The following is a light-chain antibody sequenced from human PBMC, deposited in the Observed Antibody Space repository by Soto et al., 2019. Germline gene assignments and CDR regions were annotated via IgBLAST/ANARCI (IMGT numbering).Light chain of an antibody. Sequence: AIRMTQSPSSLSASVGDRVTITCRASQAIRSDLGWYQQKPGKAPNLLIYAASNLQSGVPSRFRGSGSATDFTLTIDSLQPEDFETYYCLQDYHYPWTSGQGTKVDIK. CDR3: LQDYHYPWT. V-gene: IGKV1-6*01. J-gene: IGKJ1*01. CDR1: QAIRSD. CDR2: AAS.